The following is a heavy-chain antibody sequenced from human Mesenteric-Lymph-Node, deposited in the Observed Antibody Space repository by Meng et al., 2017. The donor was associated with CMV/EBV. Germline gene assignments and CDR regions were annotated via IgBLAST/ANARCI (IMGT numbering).Heavy chain of an antibody. V-gene: IGHV1-69*10. D-gene: IGHD6-19*01. CDR3: ARPRGITVAGWDYFEY. CDR1: GYTFIDHD. Sequence: SVKVSCKASGYTFIDHDINWVRQAPGQGLEWMGGIIPILGITNYAQTFQGRVTITADKSTSTAYMELTSLKSDDTAVYYCARPRGITVAGWDYFEYWGQGTLVTVSS. CDR2: IIPILGIT. J-gene: IGHJ4*02.